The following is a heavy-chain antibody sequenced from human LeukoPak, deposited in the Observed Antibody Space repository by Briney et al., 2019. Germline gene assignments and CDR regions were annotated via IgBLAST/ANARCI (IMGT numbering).Heavy chain of an antibody. CDR3: AKALGYCSSTSCHSSRLGYFQH. CDR2: ISGSGGST. D-gene: IGHD2-2*02. J-gene: IGHJ1*01. V-gene: IGHV3-23*01. CDR1: GFTFSSYA. Sequence: GGSLRLSCAASGFTFSSYAMSWVRQAPGKGLEWVSAISGSGGSTYYADSVKGRFTISRDNSKNTLYLQMNSLRAEDTAVYYYAKALGYCSSTSCHSSRLGYFQHWGQGTLVTVSS.